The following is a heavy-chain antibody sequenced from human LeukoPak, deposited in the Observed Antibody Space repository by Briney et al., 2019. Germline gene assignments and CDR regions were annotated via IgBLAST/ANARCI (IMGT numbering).Heavy chain of an antibody. V-gene: IGHV3-74*01. J-gene: IGHJ4*02. CDR1: GFTYSAYW. Sequence: GGSLRLSCSASGFTYSAYWMHWVRQAPGKGLVWVSYVDNVGRGTAYVDSVKGRFTISRDNAKNTVYLQMYSLRVGDTAVYYCARDGSGSIDLDHWGQGTLVTVSS. D-gene: IGHD3-3*01. CDR2: VDNVGRGT. CDR3: ARDGSGSIDLDH.